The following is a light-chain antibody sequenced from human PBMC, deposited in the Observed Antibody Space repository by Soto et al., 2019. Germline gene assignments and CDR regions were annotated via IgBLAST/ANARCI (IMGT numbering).Light chain of an antibody. Sequence: DIQMTQSPSTLSASVGDRVTITCRASQSISSWLAWYQQKPGKAPKLLIYKASSLANLVASRFSGSGSGTEFTLTISSLQPDDFATYYCQQYNNYPYTFGQGTKLEIK. CDR2: KAS. CDR1: QSISSW. V-gene: IGKV1-5*03. CDR3: QQYNNYPYT. J-gene: IGKJ2*01.